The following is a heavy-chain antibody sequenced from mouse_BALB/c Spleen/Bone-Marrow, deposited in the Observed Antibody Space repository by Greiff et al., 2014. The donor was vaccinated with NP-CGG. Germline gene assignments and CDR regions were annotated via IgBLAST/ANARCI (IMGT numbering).Heavy chain of an antibody. CDR2: IWADGST. Sequence: QVQLKESGPGLVAPSQSLSITCTVSGFSLTNYGVHWVRQPPGKGLEWLGVIWADGSTNYNSALMSRLSISKDNSKSQVFSKMNSLQTDDTAMYYCARITTATGAMDYWGQGAPVTVSS. V-gene: IGHV2-9*02. CDR1: GFSLTNYG. CDR3: ARITTATGAMDY. J-gene: IGHJ4*01. D-gene: IGHD1-2*01.